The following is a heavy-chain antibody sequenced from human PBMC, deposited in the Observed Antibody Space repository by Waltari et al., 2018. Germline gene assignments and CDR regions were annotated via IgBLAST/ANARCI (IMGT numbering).Heavy chain of an antibody. CDR3: ASPFVVVPAAPTYYGMDV. D-gene: IGHD2-2*01. CDR1: GGTFSSYA. V-gene: IGHV1-69*08. J-gene: IGHJ6*02. Sequence: QVQLVQSGVEVKKPGSSVKVSCKASGGTFSSYAISWVRQDPGHGLEWMGRIIPIFGTANYAQKFQGRVTITADKSTSTAYMELSSLRSEDTAVYYCASPFVVVPAAPTYYGMDVWGQGTTVTVSS. CDR2: IIPIFGTA.